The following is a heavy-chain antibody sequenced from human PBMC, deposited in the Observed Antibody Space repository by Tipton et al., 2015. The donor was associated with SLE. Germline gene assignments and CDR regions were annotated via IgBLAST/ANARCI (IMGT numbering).Heavy chain of an antibody. D-gene: IGHD3-10*01. CDR2: IYYSGST. CDR3: ATAPYYYGSGGQYFDY. J-gene: IGHJ4*02. V-gene: IGHV4-59*01. CDR1: GGSISSYY. Sequence: TLSLTCTVSGGSISSYYWSWIRQPPGKGLEWIGYIYYSGSTNYNPSLKSRVTISVDTSKNQFFLKLSSVTAADTAVYYCATAPYYYGSGGQYFDYWGQGTLVTVSS.